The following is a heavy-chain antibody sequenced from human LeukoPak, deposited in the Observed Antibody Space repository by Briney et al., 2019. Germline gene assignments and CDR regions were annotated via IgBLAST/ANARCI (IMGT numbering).Heavy chain of an antibody. V-gene: IGHV3-48*03. Sequence: PGGSLRLSCAASGFTFSNYEMNWVRQAPGKGLEWVSSVSTRGSAIYYADSVRGRFTISRDNAKNTLYLQMNSLRAEDTAVYYCARVGYSYGRFDYWGQGTLVTVSS. CDR3: ARVGYSYGRFDY. J-gene: IGHJ4*02. CDR2: VSTRGSAI. CDR1: GFTFSNYE. D-gene: IGHD5-18*01.